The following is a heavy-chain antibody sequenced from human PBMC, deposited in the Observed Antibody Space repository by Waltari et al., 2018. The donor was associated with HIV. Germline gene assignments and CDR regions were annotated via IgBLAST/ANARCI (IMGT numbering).Heavy chain of an antibody. CDR3: ASQYNNRFVY. Sequence: QVELQESGPGLVKPSETLSLTCTVSGGSISSYYWSWIRQPPGKGLESIGYIYFTGSTSYNPSLKSRVTISVDTSKNQFSLKLSSVTAADTAVYYCASQYNNRFVYWGQGTLVTVSS. D-gene: IGHD1-20*01. CDR2: IYFTGST. CDR1: GGSISSYY. J-gene: IGHJ4*02. V-gene: IGHV4-59*01.